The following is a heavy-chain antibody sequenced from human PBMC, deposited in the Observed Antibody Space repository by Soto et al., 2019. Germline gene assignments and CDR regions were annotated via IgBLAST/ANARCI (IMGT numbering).Heavy chain of an antibody. CDR1: GGTFSSYS. D-gene: IGHD1-26*01. Sequence: QVQLVQSGAEVKKPGSSVKVSCKASGGTFSSYSINWVRQAPGQGLEWMGEIIPIFGRANYAQKLQGRVTITADESPSTAYMELSSLRSEDTAVYYCARDGGRHSGGIDYWGQGTLVTVSS. V-gene: IGHV1-69*01. CDR2: IIPIFGRA. J-gene: IGHJ4*02. CDR3: ARDGGRHSGGIDY.